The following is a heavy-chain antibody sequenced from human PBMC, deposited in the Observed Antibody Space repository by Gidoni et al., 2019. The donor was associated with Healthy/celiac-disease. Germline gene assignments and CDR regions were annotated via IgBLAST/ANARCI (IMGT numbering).Heavy chain of an antibody. J-gene: IGHJ5*02. CDR1: GLPVSSYA. V-gene: IGHV3-23*01. CDR2: ISGSGGST. CDR3: AKDILMTTVTDERCDP. D-gene: IGHD4-17*01. Sequence: EVQLLEPGGGSVQPGGPLSPSCAAPGLPVSSYAMSWVRQAPGKGLAWVSAISGSGGSTYYADSVKGRFTISRDNSKNTLYLQMNSLRAEDTAVYYCAKDILMTTVTDERCDPWGQGTLVTVSS.